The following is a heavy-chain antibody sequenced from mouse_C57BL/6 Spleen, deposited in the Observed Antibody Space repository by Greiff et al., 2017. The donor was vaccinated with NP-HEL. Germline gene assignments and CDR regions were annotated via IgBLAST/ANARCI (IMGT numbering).Heavy chain of an antibody. CDR1: GFTFTDYY. CDR3: ARYMGARWYFDV. Sequence: EVKLQESGGGLVQPGGSLSLSCAASGFTFTDYYMSWVRQPPGKALEWLGFIRNKANGYTTEYSASVKGRFTISRDNSKSILYLQMNALRAEDSATYYCARYMGARWYFDVWGTGTTVTVSS. CDR2: IRNKANGYTT. V-gene: IGHV7-3*01. J-gene: IGHJ1*03.